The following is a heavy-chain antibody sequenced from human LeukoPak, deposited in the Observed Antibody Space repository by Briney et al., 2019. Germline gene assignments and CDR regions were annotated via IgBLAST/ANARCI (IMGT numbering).Heavy chain of an antibody. CDR2: INTNTGDP. J-gene: IGHJ4*02. V-gene: IGHV7-4-1*02. CDR3: ASGPSYSGSNEYFDS. CDR1: GYTFSSYT. D-gene: IGHD1-26*01. Sequence: ASVKVSCKASGYTFSSYTMNWVRQAPGQGLEWMGWINTNTGDPTYAQDYTGRFVFSLDTSVSTTYLQISRLKAEDTAVYYCASGPSYSGSNEYFDSWGQGTLVTVSS.